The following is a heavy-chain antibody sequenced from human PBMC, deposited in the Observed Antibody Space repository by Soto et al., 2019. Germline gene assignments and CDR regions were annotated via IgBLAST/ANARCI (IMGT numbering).Heavy chain of an antibody. J-gene: IGHJ4*02. V-gene: IGHV3-23*01. CDR2: ISGSGGST. D-gene: IGHD6-19*01. Sequence: EVQLLESGGGLVQPGGSLRLSCAASGFTFSSYAMNWVRQAPGKGLEWVSVISGSGGSTYYAESVKGRSTISRDNSKNTLYLQMNSLRAEDTAVYYCASRSSGWYFDYWGQGTLVTVSS. CDR1: GFTFSSYA. CDR3: ASRSSGWYFDY.